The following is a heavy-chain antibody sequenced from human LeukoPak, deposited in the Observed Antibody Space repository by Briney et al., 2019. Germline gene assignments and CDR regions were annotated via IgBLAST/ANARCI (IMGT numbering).Heavy chain of an antibody. CDR3: AKQSLYDSSGHFHY. CDR1: GFSFNNSW. CDR2: INPDGRTT. D-gene: IGHD3-22*01. J-gene: IGHJ4*02. V-gene: IGHV3-74*01. Sequence: PGGSLRLSCAATGFSFNNSWIHWVRQAPGKGLVWVSRINPDGRTTTYADSVRGRFTISRDNSKNTLFLRMNSLRAEDTAVYFCAKQSLYDSSGHFHYWGQGTLVTVSS.